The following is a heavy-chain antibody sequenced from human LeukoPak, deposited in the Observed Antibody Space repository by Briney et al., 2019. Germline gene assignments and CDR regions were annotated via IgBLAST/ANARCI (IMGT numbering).Heavy chain of an antibody. Sequence: SETLSLTCAVSGGSISSSNWWSWVRQPPGKGLEWIGSVSQSGNTYYKSSLKSRVTVSIDTSKNEFSLILTSVTAADTAEYYCARHLYYSASAFWYIDLWGRGTLVIVSP. V-gene: IGHV4-4*02. D-gene: IGHD3-10*01. J-gene: IGHJ2*01. CDR1: GGSISSSNW. CDR3: ARHLYYSASAFWYIDL. CDR2: VSQSGNT.